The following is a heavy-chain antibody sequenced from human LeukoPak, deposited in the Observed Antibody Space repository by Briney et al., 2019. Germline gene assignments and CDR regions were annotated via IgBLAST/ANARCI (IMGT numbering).Heavy chain of an antibody. Sequence: SETLSLTCTVSGYSISSGYYWGWIRQPPGKGLEWIGSIYHSGSTYYNPSLKSRVTISVDTSKNQFSLKLSSVTAADTAVYYCARGEQWLVPVYYYGMDVWGQGTTVTVSS. J-gene: IGHJ6*02. CDR3: ARGEQWLVPVYYYGMDV. D-gene: IGHD6-19*01. CDR2: IYHSGST. V-gene: IGHV4-38-2*02. CDR1: GYSISSGYY.